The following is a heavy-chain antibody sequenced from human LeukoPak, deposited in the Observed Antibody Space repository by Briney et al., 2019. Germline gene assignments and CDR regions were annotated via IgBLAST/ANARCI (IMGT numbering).Heavy chain of an antibody. D-gene: IGHD4-17*01. J-gene: IGHJ4*02. V-gene: IGHV3-21*01. CDR3: ARAQGYGDYLAYFDY. CDR2: ISSSSSYI. CDR1: GFTFSSYS. Sequence: PGGSLRLSCAASGFTFSSYSMNWVRQAPGKGLEWVSSISSSSSYIYYADSVKGRFTISRDNAKNSLYLQMNSLRAEDTAVYYCARAQGYGDYLAYFDYWGQGTLVTVSS.